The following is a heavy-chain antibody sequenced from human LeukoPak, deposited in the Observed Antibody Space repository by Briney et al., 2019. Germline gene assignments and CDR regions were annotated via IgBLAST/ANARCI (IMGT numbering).Heavy chain of an antibody. CDR1: GGTFSSYA. Sequence: SVKVSCKASGGTFSSYAISWVRQAPGQGLEWMGGIIPIFGTANYAQKFQGRVTITADESTSTAYMELSILRSEDTAVYYCARGRYAQVVVVAALDYWGQGPLVTVSS. D-gene: IGHD2-15*01. J-gene: IGHJ4*02. V-gene: IGHV1-69*01. CDR2: IIPIFGTA. CDR3: ARGRYAQVVVVAALDY.